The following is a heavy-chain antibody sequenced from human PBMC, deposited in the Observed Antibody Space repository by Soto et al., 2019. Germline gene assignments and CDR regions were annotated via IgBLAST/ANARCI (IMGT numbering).Heavy chain of an antibody. J-gene: IGHJ6*02. V-gene: IGHV1-46*01. D-gene: IGHD3-3*01. Sequence: QVQLVQSGAEVKKPGASVKVSCKASGYTFTSYYMHWVRQAPGQGLEWMGIINPSGGSTSYAQKFQGRVTMTRDTSTSTVYMELSSLRSEDTAVYYCARDRKTYFWSGPQVYYYYGMDVWGQGTTVTVSS. CDR2: INPSGGST. CDR1: GYTFTSYY. CDR3: ARDRKTYFWSGPQVYYYYGMDV.